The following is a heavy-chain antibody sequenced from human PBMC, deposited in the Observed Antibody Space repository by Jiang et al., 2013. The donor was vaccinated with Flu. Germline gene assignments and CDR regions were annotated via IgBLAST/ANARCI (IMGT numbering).Heavy chain of an antibody. CDR2: IYWDDDK. CDR3: AHRRKIDSSSWYYWYFDL. D-gene: IGHD6-13*01. V-gene: IGHV2-5*02. J-gene: IGHJ2*01. CDR1: GFSLSTSGVG. Sequence: KPTQTLTLTCTFSGFSLSTSGVGVGWIRQPPGKALEWLALIYWDDDKRYSPSLKSRLTITKDTSKNQVVLTMTNMDPVDTATYYCAHRRKIDSSSWYYWYFDLWGLAPWSLS.